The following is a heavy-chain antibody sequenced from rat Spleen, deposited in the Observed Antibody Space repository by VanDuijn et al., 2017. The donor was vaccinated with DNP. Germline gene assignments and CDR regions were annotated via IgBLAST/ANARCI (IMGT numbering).Heavy chain of an antibody. CDR3: ARHGNYIPFAY. Sequence: EVQLVESGGGLVQPGRSLNLSCAASGFTFSDYYMAWVRQAPEEGLEWVASIASNGSRSFYSDSVKGRFTISRDNAKSSLYLQMDSLRSEDTATYYCARHGNYIPFAYWGQGTLVTVSS. J-gene: IGHJ3*01. D-gene: IGHD1-2*01. V-gene: IGHV5-7*01. CDR1: GFTFSDYY. CDR2: IASNGSRS.